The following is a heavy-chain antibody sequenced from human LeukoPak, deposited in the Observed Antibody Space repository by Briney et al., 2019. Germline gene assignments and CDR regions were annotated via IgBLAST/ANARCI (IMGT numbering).Heavy chain of an antibody. Sequence: GGSLRLSCAASGFTFSSYAMHWVRQAPGKGLEWVAVISYDGSNKYYADSVKGRFTISRDNSKNTLYLQMNSLRAEDTAVYYCAREPLNWIFDYGGQGTLVTVYS. J-gene: IGHJ4*02. D-gene: IGHD1-1*01. CDR1: GFTFSSYA. CDR2: ISYDGSNK. CDR3: AREPLNWIFDY. V-gene: IGHV3-30-3*01.